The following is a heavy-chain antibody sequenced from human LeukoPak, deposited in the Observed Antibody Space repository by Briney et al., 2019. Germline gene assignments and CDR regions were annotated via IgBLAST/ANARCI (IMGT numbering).Heavy chain of an antibody. D-gene: IGHD2-2*01. CDR3: ARESLYCSSTSCYAGCKLYYFDY. V-gene: IGHV4-4*07. J-gene: IGHJ4*02. CDR1: GGSISSYY. Sequence: SETLSLTCTVSGGSISSYYWSWIRQPAGKGLEWIGRIYTSGSTNYNPSLKSRVTMSVDTSKTQFSLKLSSVTAADRAVYYCARESLYCSSTSCYAGCKLYYFDYWGQGTLVTVSS. CDR2: IYTSGST.